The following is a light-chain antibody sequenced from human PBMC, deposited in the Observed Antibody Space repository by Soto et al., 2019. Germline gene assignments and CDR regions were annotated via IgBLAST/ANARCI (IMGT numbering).Light chain of an antibody. V-gene: IGKV3-11*01. Sequence: EIVLTQSPGTLSLSPGERATPSCRASQSVSSSYLAWYQQKPGQAPRLLVYDASNRATGIPARFSGSGSGTDFTLTISSLEPEDFAVYYCQQRINWPLSFGGGTKVEIK. CDR1: QSVSSSY. CDR2: DAS. J-gene: IGKJ4*01. CDR3: QQRINWPLS.